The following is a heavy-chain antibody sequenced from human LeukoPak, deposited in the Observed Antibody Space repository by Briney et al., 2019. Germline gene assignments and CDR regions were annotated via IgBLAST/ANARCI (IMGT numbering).Heavy chain of an antibody. J-gene: IGHJ5*02. D-gene: IGHD3-9*01. CDR3: ARAHYDILTGYYSGWFDP. CDR2: MNPNSGNT. Sequence: ASVKVSCKASGYTFTSYDINWVRQATGQGLEWMGWMNPNSGNTGYAQKFQGRVTMTRNTSISTAYMELSSLRSEDTAVYYCARAHYDILTGYYSGWFDPWGQGTLVTVSS. V-gene: IGHV1-8*01. CDR1: GYTFTSYD.